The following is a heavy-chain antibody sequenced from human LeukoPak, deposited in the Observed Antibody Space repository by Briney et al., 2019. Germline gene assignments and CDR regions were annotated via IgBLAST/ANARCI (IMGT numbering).Heavy chain of an antibody. D-gene: IGHD6-6*01. CDR1: GGSISSSSYY. Sequence: SETLSLTCTVSGGSISSSSYYWGWIRQPPGKGLEWIGYIYHSGSTYYNPSLKSRVTISVDRSKNQFSLKLSSVTAADTAVYYCARAPRGVSSSSYHWGQGTLVTVSS. V-gene: IGHV4-30-2*01. CDR2: IYHSGST. J-gene: IGHJ5*02. CDR3: ARAPRGVSSSSYH.